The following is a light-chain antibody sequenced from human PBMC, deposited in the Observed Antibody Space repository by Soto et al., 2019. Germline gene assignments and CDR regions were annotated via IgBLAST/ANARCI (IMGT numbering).Light chain of an antibody. CDR2: DAS. J-gene: IGKJ2*01. CDR3: QQYNSYSSFT. CDR1: QSISSW. Sequence: DIQMNQSPSILSASVGDRVTITCRASQSISSWLAWYQQKPGTAPKVLIYDASSLESGVPSRFSGSGSGTEFTLTISSLQPDDFATYYCQQYNSYSSFTFGQGTKLEIK. V-gene: IGKV1-5*01.